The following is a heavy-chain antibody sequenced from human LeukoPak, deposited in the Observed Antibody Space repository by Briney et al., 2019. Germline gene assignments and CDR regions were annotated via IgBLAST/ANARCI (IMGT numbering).Heavy chain of an antibody. CDR3: ARGAYSGYYYSDY. CDR2: INPNSGGT. D-gene: IGHD5-12*01. CDR1: GYTFTGYY. V-gene: IGHV1-2*02. J-gene: IGHJ4*02. Sequence: EASVKVSCKASGYTFTGYYMHWVRQAPGQGLEWMGWINPNSGGTNYAQKFQGRVTLTWDTSITSCYMELNRLRSDDTAVYYCARGAYSGYYYSDYWGQGTLVTVSS.